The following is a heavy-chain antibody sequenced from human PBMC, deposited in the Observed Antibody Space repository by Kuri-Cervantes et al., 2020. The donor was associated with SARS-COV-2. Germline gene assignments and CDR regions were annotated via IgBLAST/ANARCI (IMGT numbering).Heavy chain of an antibody. J-gene: IGHJ6*03. Sequence: GGSLRLSCTASRFIFSDYYMTWIRQAPGKGLEWVSNIGPSGTTKYYADSVKGRFTISRDNAKNSLYLQMNSLRAEDTAVYYCARDDVEVDTAMDYYYMDVWGKGTTVTVSS. CDR2: IGPSGTTK. D-gene: IGHD5-18*01. V-gene: IGHV3-11*04. CDR3: ARDDVEVDTAMDYYYMDV. CDR1: RFIFSDYY.